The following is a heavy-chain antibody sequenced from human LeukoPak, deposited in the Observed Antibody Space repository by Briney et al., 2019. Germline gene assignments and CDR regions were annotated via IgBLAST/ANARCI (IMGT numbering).Heavy chain of an antibody. CDR1: GGSFSDYY. Sequence: SETLSLTCAVYGGSFSDYYWSWIRQPPGKGLEWIGEINHSGSTNYGPSLKSRVTISVDTSKNQFSLKLSSVTAADTAVYYCARGPGEYDSSPGYYFGYWGQGTLVTVSS. J-gene: IGHJ4*02. CDR2: INHSGST. D-gene: IGHD3-22*01. V-gene: IGHV4-34*01. CDR3: ARGPGEYDSSPGYYFGY.